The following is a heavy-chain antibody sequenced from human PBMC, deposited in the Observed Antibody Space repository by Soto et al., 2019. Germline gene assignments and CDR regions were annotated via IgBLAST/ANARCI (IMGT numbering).Heavy chain of an antibody. CDR1: GFSLTTRGVG. CDR3: AHIPNYYQYDWFDP. J-gene: IGHJ5*02. CDR2: IYWDDDK. V-gene: IGHV2-5*02. Sequence: QITLKESGPTLVKRTQTLTLTCTFSGFSLTTRGVGVGWIRQPPGKALECLALIYWDDDKRYSPSLQSRLSITKDTSKNLVVLTMTNVDPVDTATYYCAHIPNYYQYDWFDPWGQGTLVSVSS. D-gene: IGHD3-16*01.